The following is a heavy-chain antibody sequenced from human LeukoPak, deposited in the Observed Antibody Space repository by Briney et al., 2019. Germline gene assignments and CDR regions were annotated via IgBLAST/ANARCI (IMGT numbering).Heavy chain of an antibody. D-gene: IGHD3-10*01. Sequence: GSLRLSCAASGFTFSSYWMHWVRQAPGKGLVWVSRINTDGTTTTYADSVKGRFTISRDNAKNTLYLQMSSLRGDDTAVYYCARNSYQGSGSYNWFGPWGQGTLV. CDR3: ARNSYQGSGSYNWFGP. V-gene: IGHV3-74*01. J-gene: IGHJ5*02. CDR1: GFTFSSYW. CDR2: INTDGTTT.